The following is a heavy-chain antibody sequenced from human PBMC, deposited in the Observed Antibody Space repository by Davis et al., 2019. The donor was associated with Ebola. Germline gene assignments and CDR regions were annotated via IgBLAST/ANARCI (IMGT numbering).Heavy chain of an antibody. D-gene: IGHD2-2*01. V-gene: IGHV3-53*01. CDR1: GFTVSSNY. Sequence: GGSLRLSCAASGFTVSSNYMSWVRQAPGKGLEWVSVIYNGGSTYYADSVKGRFTISTDNSKNTLYLQMNSLRAEDTAVYFCARQLPYYSYGMDVWGQGTTVTVSS. J-gene: IGHJ6*02. CDR3: ARQLPYYSYGMDV. CDR2: IYNGGST.